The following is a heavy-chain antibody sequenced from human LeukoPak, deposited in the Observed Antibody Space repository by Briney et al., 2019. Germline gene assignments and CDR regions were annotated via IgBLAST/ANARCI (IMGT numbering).Heavy chain of an antibody. V-gene: IGHV3-53*01. CDR1: GFTVSSNC. CDR3: AKNEYYYASSDYYYRYLYYFDS. Sequence: GGSLRLSCTVSGFTVSSNCMRWVRQAAGGGMEWVSFIYSDNTHYSDSVKGRFTISRDNAKTPLYLQMNSLKAKDTAAYYCAKNEYYYASSDYYYRYLYYFDSWGQGTLVTVSS. D-gene: IGHD3-22*01. J-gene: IGHJ4*02. CDR2: IYSDNT.